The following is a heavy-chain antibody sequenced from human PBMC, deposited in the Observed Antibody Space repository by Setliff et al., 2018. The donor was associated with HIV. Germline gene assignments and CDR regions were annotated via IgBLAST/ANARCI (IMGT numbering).Heavy chain of an antibody. Sequence: PSETLSLTCIVSGGSISHSHWSWIRQPPGKGLEWIGYVWDNGTTKYNPSLESRVTISLHTSKNQFSLKLSSVTAADTAVYYCATYWGGEGGRGYWGQGTLVTVSS. D-gene: IGHD1-26*01. CDR2: VWDNGTT. CDR1: GGSISHSH. V-gene: IGHV4-59*01. CDR3: ATYWGGEGGRGY. J-gene: IGHJ4*02.